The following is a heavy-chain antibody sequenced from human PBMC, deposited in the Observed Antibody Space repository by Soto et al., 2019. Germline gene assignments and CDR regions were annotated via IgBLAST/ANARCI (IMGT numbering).Heavy chain of an antibody. D-gene: IGHD2-2*01. CDR2: INPNSGGT. Sequence: ASVKVSCKASGYTFTGYYMHWVRQAPGQGLEWMGWINPNSGGTNYAQKFQGWVTMTRDMSISTAYMELSRLGSDDTAVYYCARDLSASNTSCYGGVCNWFDPWGQGTLVTVSS. CDR1: GYTFTGYY. J-gene: IGHJ5*02. V-gene: IGHV1-2*04. CDR3: ARDLSASNTSCYGGVCNWFDP.